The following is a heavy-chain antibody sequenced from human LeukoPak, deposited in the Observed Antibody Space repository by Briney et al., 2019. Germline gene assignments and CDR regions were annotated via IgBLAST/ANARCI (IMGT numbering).Heavy chain of an antibody. J-gene: IGHJ4*02. CDR2: IYYSGST. CDR1: GGSIRSYY. Sequence: SETLSLTCTVSGGSIRSYYWGWIRQPPGKGLEWIGSIYYSGSTYYNPSLKSRVTISVDTSKNQFSLKLSSVTAADTAVYYCAGRIAARGDYWGQGTLVTVSS. CDR3: AGRIAARGDY. D-gene: IGHD6-6*01. V-gene: IGHV4-39*01.